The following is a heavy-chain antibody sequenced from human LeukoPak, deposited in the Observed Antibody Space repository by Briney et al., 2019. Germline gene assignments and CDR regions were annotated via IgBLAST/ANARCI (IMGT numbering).Heavy chain of an antibody. D-gene: IGHD1-26*01. Sequence: PGGSLRLSCAASGFTFSNAWMSWVRQAPGKGLEWVAVISYDGSNKYYADSVKGRFTISRDNSKNTLYLQMNSLRAEDTAVYYCARESTRSRYSGSHIPVSGFDYWGQGTLVTVSS. CDR2: ISYDGSNK. CDR3: ARESTRSRYSGSHIPVSGFDY. V-gene: IGHV3-30*03. CDR1: GFTFSNAW. J-gene: IGHJ4*02.